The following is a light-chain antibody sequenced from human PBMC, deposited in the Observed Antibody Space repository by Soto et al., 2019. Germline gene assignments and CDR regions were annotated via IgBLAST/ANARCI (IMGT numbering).Light chain of an antibody. V-gene: IGLV2-23*02. J-gene: IGLJ3*02. CDR3: CSYAATSTWV. CDR2: EVS. CDR1: SNDVGSYNL. Sequence: QSALTQPASVSGSPGQSITISCTGTSNDVGSYNLVSWYQQHPGKAPKLMIYEVSKRPSGVSNRFSGSKSGNTASLTISGIQAEDEATYYCCSYAATSTWVFGGGTKLTVL.